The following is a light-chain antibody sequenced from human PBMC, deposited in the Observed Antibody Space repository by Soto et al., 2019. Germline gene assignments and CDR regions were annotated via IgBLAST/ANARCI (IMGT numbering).Light chain of an antibody. Sequence: EIVMTQSPATLSVSPGGRAILSCRASQSIGSDLAWYQQKRGQAPRLLIYGVSTRATGVPSRFSGSGSGTEFILNISSLQSEDFVVYYCQQYNNWPRTFGRGTKVDIK. CDR3: QQYNNWPRT. CDR1: QSIGSD. CDR2: GVS. V-gene: IGKV3-15*01. J-gene: IGKJ1*01.